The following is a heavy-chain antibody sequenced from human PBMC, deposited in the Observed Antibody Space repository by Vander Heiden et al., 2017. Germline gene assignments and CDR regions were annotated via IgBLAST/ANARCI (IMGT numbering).Heavy chain of an antibody. Sequence: EVQLVEFAGGLIHPGGSLSLSCLASGFPAGRNYMSWVGQAPGKGLEWVSIIYSGGTTYSADSVKGRFTISRDNSKNTLYLQMSSLRVEDTAIYYCARGSGVVAAAGSFDYWGQGALVTVSS. CDR1: GFPAGRNY. V-gene: IGHV3-53*01. CDR2: IYSGGTT. CDR3: ARGSGVVAAAGSFDY. D-gene: IGHD6-13*01. J-gene: IGHJ4*02.